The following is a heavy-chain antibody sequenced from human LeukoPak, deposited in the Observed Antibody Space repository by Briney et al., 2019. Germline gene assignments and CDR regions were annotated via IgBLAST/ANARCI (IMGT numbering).Heavy chain of an antibody. CDR1: GYTFTGYY. V-gene: IGHV1-2*06. J-gene: IGHJ5*02. D-gene: IGHD6-19*01. Sequence: ASVKVSCKASGYTFTGYYMHWVRQAPGQGLEWMGRINPNSGGTNYAQKFQGRVTMTRDTSISTAYMELSRLRSDDTAVYYCARVGSGWYIWFDPWGQGTLVTVSS. CDR3: ARVGSGWYIWFDP. CDR2: INPNSGGT.